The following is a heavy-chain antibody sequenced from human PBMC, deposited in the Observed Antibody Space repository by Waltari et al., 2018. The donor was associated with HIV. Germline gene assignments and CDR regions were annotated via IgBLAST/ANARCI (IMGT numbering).Heavy chain of an antibody. D-gene: IGHD3-16*01. CDR2: IRWNSEAT. CDR3: TKDLGSWPTRPAAFDS. CDR1: GFTFDDFG. Sequence: EVQLVESGGGLVQPGGSLRLSCSAAGFTFDDFGMHWVRQAQGKGLEGGAGIRWNSEATAYAESVKGRVSISRDNAKNSLYLEMNRLTVGDTAFYFCTKDLGSWPTRPAAFDSWGQGTLVTVSS. J-gene: IGHJ4*02. V-gene: IGHV3-9*01.